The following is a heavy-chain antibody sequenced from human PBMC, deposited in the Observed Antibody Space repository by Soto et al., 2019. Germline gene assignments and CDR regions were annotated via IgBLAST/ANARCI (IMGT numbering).Heavy chain of an antibody. V-gene: IGHV5-51*01. D-gene: IGHD5-12*01. CDR3: ARESPRNYSGYDGFDY. J-gene: IGHJ4*02. CDR1: GYSFTSYW. Sequence: GESLKISCKGSGYSFTSYWIGWVRQMPGKGLEWMGIIYPGDSDTRYSPSFQGQVTISADKSISTAYLQWSSLKASDTAMYYCARESPRNYSGYDGFDYWGQGTLVTVSS. CDR2: IYPGDSDT.